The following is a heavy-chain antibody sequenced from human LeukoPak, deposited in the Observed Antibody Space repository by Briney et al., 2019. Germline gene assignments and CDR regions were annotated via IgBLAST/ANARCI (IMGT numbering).Heavy chain of an antibody. Sequence: SETLSFTCTVYGGSISSSSYYWGWIRQPPGRGLEWTGSIYYSGSTYYNPSLKSRVTISVDTSKNQFSLKLSSVTAADTAVYYCARDMASFDYWGQGTLVTVSS. CDR3: ARDMASFDY. V-gene: IGHV4-39*02. CDR1: GGSISSSSYY. D-gene: IGHD5-24*01. J-gene: IGHJ4*02. CDR2: IYYSGST.